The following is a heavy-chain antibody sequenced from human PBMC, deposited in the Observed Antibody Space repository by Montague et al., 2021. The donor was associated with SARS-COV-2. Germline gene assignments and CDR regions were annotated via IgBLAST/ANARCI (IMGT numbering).Heavy chain of an antibody. CDR2: IYHSGST. D-gene: IGHD2-15*01. CDR1: GGSISSSGYS. V-gene: IGHV4-30-2*01. CDR3: ARRLGTHYYCSGGSCCFSGWFDH. J-gene: IGHJ5*02. Sequence: TLSLTCAVSGGSISSSGYSWGWIRQPPGKGLEWIGYIYHSGSTYYNPSLKSRVTISVDRSKNQFSLKLSSVTAADTAVYYCARRLGTHYYCSGGSCCFSGWFDHWGQGALVTVSS.